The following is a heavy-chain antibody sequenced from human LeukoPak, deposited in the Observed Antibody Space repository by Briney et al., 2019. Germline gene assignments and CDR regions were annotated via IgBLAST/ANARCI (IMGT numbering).Heavy chain of an antibody. CDR3: ARDVVSTVAKSGLDY. D-gene: IGHD4-23*01. CDR1: GGSISSSSYY. CDR2: IYYSGGT. J-gene: IGHJ4*02. V-gene: IGHV4-39*07. Sequence: SETLSLTCTVSGGSISSSSYYWGWIRQPPGKGLEWIGSIYYSGGTYYNPSLKSRVTISVDTSKNQFSLKLSSVTAADTAVYYCARDVVSTVAKSGLDYWGQGTLVTVSS.